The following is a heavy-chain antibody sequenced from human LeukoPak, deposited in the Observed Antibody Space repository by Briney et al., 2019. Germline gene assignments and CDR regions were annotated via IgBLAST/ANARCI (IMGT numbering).Heavy chain of an antibody. J-gene: IGHJ4*02. CDR1: GYTFTSYG. CDR2: ISAYNGNT. Sequence: ASVKVSCTASGYTFTSYGISWVRQAPGQGLEWMGWISAYNGNTNYAQKLQGRVTMTTDTSTSTAYMELRRMTSDDTAAYYCASEGRWSASLDYWGQGTLVTVSS. V-gene: IGHV1-18*01. CDR3: ASEGRWSASLDY. D-gene: IGHD2-8*01.